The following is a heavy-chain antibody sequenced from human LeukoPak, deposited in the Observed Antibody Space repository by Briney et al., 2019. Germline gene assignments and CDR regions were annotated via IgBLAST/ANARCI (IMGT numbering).Heavy chain of an antibody. CDR2: IIPILGIA. CDR3: ARDGFSSSPPLNYYYYMDV. J-gene: IGHJ6*03. D-gene: IGHD6-6*01. Sequence: ASVKVSCKASGGTFSSYAISWVRQAPGQGLEWMGRIIPILGIANYAQKFQGRVTITADKSTSTAYMELNSLRAEDTAVYYCARDGFSSSPPLNYYYYMDVWGKGTTVTVSS. V-gene: IGHV1-69*04. CDR1: GGTFSSYA.